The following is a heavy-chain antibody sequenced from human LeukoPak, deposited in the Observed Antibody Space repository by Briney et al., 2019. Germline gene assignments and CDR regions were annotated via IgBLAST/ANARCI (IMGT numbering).Heavy chain of an antibody. CDR1: GASLSSYY. CDR3: AREQGSGWYNY. J-gene: IGHJ4*02. Sequence: PSETLSLTCTVSGASLSSYYWSWIRQPPGRGLEWIGYIYFGATTSYNPSLKSRVTISADKSQNQFSLKLNSVTSADTAVYYCAREQGSGWYNYWGQGTLVTVSS. CDR2: IYFGATT. D-gene: IGHD6-19*01. V-gene: IGHV4-59*01.